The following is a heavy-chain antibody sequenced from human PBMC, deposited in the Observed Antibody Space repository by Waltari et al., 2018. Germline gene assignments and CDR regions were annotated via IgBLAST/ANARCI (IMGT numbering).Heavy chain of an antibody. J-gene: IGHJ4*02. CDR3: ARIRFLEWSPFDY. CDR2: IHTSGRT. D-gene: IGHD3-3*01. V-gene: IGHV4-4*07. Sequence: QVQLQESGPGPVKPSETLSLTCTVSGGSISSNYWTWNRQPAGKGLEWDGRIHTSGRTNDNPSPKSRVTTSVYTAPNPCSRTLSSVTAADTAVYYCARIRFLEWSPFDYWGQGTLVTVSS. CDR1: GGSISSNY.